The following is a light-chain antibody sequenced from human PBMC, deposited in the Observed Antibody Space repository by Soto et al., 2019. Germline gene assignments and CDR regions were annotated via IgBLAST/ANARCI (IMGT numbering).Light chain of an antibody. CDR3: TSYTSSSANWV. Sequence: QSALTQPASVSGSPGQSITISCTGTSNDVGGYNYVSWYQQHPGKAPKLMIYDVSNRPSGVSNRFSGSKSGNTASLTISGLQAEDEADYYCTSYTSSSANWVFGGGTKLTVL. CDR2: DVS. CDR1: SNDVGGYNY. V-gene: IGLV2-14*01. J-gene: IGLJ3*02.